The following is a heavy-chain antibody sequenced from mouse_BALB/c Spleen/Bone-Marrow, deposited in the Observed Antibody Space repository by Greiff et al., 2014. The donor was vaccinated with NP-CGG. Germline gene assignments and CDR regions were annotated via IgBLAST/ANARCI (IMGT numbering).Heavy chain of an antibody. CDR2: IYPGNVNT. Sequence: VQRVESGPELVKPGASVRISCKASGYTFTSYYIHWVKQRPGQGLEWIGWIYPGNVNTKYNEKFKVKATLTADKSSSTAYMQLSSLTSEDSAVYFRARHKWAMDYWGQGTSVTVSS. V-gene: IGHV1S56*01. J-gene: IGHJ4*01. CDR3: ARHKWAMDY. CDR1: GYTFTSYY. D-gene: IGHD1-3*01.